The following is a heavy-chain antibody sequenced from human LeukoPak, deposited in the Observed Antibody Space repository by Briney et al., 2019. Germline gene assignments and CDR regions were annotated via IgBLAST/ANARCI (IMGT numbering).Heavy chain of an antibody. J-gene: IGHJ4*02. CDR1: GYSVSVGYY. CDR2: ISHRGTT. CDR3: TREQAGTIVDD. V-gene: IGHV4-38-2*02. D-gene: IGHD1-1*01. Sequence: PSETLSLTCAVSGYSVSVGYYWGWIRQSPGKGLEWIGSISHRGTTCHNPSLKSRIIISLDTSKNQFSLSLTSVTAADTATYYCTREQAGTIVDDWGQGTLVTVSS.